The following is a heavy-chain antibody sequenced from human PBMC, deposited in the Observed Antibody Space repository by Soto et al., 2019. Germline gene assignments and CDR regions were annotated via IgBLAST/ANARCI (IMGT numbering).Heavy chain of an antibody. CDR2: IVVGSGNT. D-gene: IGHD4-4*01. J-gene: IGHJ3*02. CDR3: AASADYSNYVSFDI. CDR1: GFTFTSSA. Sequence: SGKVSCKASGFTFTSSAMQWVRQARGQRHEWIGWIVVGSGNTNYAQKFQERVTITRDMSTSTAYMELSSLRSEDTAVYYCAASADYSNYVSFDIWGQGTMVNVSS. V-gene: IGHV1-58*02.